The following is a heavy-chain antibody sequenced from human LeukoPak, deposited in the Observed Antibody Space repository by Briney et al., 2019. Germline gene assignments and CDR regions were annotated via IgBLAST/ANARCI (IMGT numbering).Heavy chain of an antibody. Sequence: GGSLETPWKVPGYRFTSYWIAWVRQMPGKGLELMGIFYLADSGTKYSPSFQGQVTISDDKSITTAYLQLNSLKATDTAMYYCARRAFDSSTYYYWSYFDYWGQGTLVTVSS. CDR2: FYLADSGT. CDR3: ARRAFDSSTYYYWSYFDY. CDR1: GYRFTSYW. V-gene: IGHV5-51*01. D-gene: IGHD3-22*01. J-gene: IGHJ4*02.